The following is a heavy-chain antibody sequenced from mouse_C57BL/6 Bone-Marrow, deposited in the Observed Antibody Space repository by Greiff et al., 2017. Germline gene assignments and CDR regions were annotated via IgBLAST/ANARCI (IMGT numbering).Heavy chain of an antibody. CDR1: GYTFTSYD. CDR2: IYPRSGNT. V-gene: IGHV1-81*01. D-gene: IGHD2-2*01. CDR3: ARWGLRRPYAMDY. Sequence: QVQLQQSGAELARPGASVKLSCKASGYTFTSYDISWVKQRTGQGLEWIGEIYPRSGNTYYNEKFKGKATLTADKSSSTAYMELRSLTSEDSAVYFCARWGLRRPYAMDYWGQGTSVTVSS. J-gene: IGHJ4*01.